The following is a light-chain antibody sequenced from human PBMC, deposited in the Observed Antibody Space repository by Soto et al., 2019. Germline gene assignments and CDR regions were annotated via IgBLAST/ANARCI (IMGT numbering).Light chain of an antibody. CDR2: DAS. Sequence: AIQLTQSPSSLYESVGDRVTITCRASKGISSALAWYQQKPGKARKLLIYDASSLESGVPSRFSGSGSGTDFTLTFSSLQPEDFATYYCQQFNNYPLTFGGGTKVDIK. V-gene: IGKV1D-13*01. CDR3: QQFNNYPLT. J-gene: IGKJ4*02. CDR1: KGISSA.